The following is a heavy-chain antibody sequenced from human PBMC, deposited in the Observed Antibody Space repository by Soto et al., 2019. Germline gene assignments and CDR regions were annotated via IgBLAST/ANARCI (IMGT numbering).Heavy chain of an antibody. V-gene: IGHV4-39*02. J-gene: IGHJ4*02. CDR1: GGSISSSSYY. Sequence: QLQLQESGPGLVKPSETLSLTCTVSGGSISSSSYYWGWIRQPPGKGLEWIGSIYYSGSTYYNPSLKSRVTISVDTSKNQFSLKLSSVTAADTVVYYCARELRFLEWLLSFDYWGQGTLVTVSS. D-gene: IGHD3-3*01. CDR2: IYYSGST. CDR3: ARELRFLEWLLSFDY.